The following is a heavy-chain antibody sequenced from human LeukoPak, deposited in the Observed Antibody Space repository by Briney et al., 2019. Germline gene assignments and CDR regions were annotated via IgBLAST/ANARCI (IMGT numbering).Heavy chain of an antibody. V-gene: IGHV3-7*01. Sequence: GGSLRLSCAASGFTFSSYWMSRVRQAPGKGLEWVANIKQDGSEKYYVDSVKGRFTISRDNAKNSLYLQMNSLRAEDTAVYYCARDKRLWLVRFYYYMDVWGKGTTVTISS. CDR1: GFTFSSYW. CDR2: IKQDGSEK. J-gene: IGHJ6*03. CDR3: ARDKRLWLVRFYYYMDV. D-gene: IGHD6-19*01.